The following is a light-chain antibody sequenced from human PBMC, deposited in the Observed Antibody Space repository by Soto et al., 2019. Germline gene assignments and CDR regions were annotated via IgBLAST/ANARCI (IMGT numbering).Light chain of an antibody. J-gene: IGLJ1*01. CDR1: SSDIGFYNY. CDR3: SSYSTSLFYV. V-gene: IGLV2-14*03. Sequence: QSVLTQPASVSGSPGQSITISCTGTSSDIGFYNYVSWYQQYPGKAPNRLIYGVTNRPSGVSYRFSGSKSGSTASLTISGLRHEDEADYYCSSYSTSLFYVFGSGTKVTVL. CDR2: GVT.